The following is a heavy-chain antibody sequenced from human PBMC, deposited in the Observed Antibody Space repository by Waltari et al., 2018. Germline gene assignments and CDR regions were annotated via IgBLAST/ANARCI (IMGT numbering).Heavy chain of an antibody. CDR1: GDSISSGDSY. CDR3: ARFPRVTRSWYFDV. V-gene: IGHV4-31*03. CDR2: IFYTGNT. J-gene: IGHJ2*01. D-gene: IGHD4-17*01. Sequence: QVQLQESGPGLVKPSQTLSLTCKVSGDSISSGDSYWTWIRQHPGKGLEWIGYIFYTGNTFYTPSLKSRVTISVDTSQNQFSLHLNYMTAADTAVYFCARFPRVTRSWYFDVWGRGTQVTVSS.